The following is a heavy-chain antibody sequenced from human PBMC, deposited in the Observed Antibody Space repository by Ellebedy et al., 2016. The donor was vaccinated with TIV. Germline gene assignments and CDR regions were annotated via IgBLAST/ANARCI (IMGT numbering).Heavy chain of an antibody. D-gene: IGHD1-20*01. CDR1: GYSFSSYW. J-gene: IGHJ4*02. CDR2: IYPGDSET. Sequence: ASVKVSCKGSGYSFSSYWIAWVRQMPGKGLEWMGIIYPGDSETTYSPSFQGQVTISADKSISTAYLQWSSLKASDTAMYYCARHVLHNWNPGFDYWGQGTLVTVSS. CDR3: ARHVLHNWNPGFDY. V-gene: IGHV5-51*01.